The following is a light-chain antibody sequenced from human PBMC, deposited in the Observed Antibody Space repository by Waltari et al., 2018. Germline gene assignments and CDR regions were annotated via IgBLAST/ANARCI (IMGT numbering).Light chain of an antibody. V-gene: IGKV1-39*01. Sequence: DIQMTQSPSSLSASVGDRVTITCRASQTISSYLNWYQQKPGKAPHLLIYTASSLRSGVPSRFSGSGSGTDFTLTISSLQPEDFATYYCQQSSSTPPWTFGQGTKVEIK. CDR3: QQSSSTPPWT. J-gene: IGKJ1*01. CDR1: QTISSY. CDR2: TAS.